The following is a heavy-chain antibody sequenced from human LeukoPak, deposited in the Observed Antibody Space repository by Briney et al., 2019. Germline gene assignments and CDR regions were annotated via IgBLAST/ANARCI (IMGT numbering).Heavy chain of an antibody. J-gene: IGHJ4*02. CDR1: GYTFIGYY. D-gene: IGHD6-19*01. CDR3: ARVIGSGWYYFDY. Sequence: ASVKVSCKASGYTFIGYYMHWVRQAPGQGLEWMGWINPNSGGTNYAQKFQGRVTMTRDTSISTAYMELSRLRSDDTAVYYCARVIGSGWYYFDYWGQGTLVTVSS. V-gene: IGHV1-2*02. CDR2: INPNSGGT.